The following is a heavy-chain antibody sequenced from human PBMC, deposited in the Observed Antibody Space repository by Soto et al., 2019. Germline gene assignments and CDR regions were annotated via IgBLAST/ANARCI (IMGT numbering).Heavy chain of an antibody. CDR2: IYYSGST. J-gene: IGHJ6*02. D-gene: IGHD2-15*01. CDR3: ARAGYCSGGSCYSDYYYGMDV. Sequence: QVQLQESGPGLVKPSQTLSLTCTVSGGSISSGDYYWSWIRQPPGKGLEWIGYIYYSGSTYYNPSLKSRVTTAVDTSKNQFSLKLSSVTAADTAVYYCARAGYCSGGSCYSDYYYGMDVWGQGTTVTVSS. CDR1: GGSISSGDYY. V-gene: IGHV4-30-4*01.